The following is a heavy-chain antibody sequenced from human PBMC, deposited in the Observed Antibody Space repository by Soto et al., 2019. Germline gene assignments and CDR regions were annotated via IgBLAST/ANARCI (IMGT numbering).Heavy chain of an antibody. V-gene: IGHV1-46*03. CDR1: GYTFINYY. J-gene: IGHJ6*03. D-gene: IGHD6-6*01. CDR2: INPNGGST. Sequence: QVQLVQSGAEVKKPGASVKVSCKASGYTFINYYIHWVRQARGQGLEWMGVINPNGGSTVYAQKFQGRVTLTRDTSTSTVYVELSSLRSDDTAVYFCVRATAARQRDYSYHYYLHIWGKGTTVTVSS. CDR3: VRATAARQRDYSYHYYLHI.